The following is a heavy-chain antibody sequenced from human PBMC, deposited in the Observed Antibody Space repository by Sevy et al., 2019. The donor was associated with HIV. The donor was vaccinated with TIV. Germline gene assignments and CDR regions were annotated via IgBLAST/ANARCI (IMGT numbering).Heavy chain of an antibody. CDR1: GFTFSSYS. Sequence: GGSLRLSCAASGFTFSSYSMIWVRQAPGKGLEWISYISGGSVTIYYAVSVKGRFTISRDNAKKSVYLEMNSLRVEDTAVYYCARDWWDSYGYHWLDPWGQGTLVTVSS. CDR2: ISGGSVTI. D-gene: IGHD5-18*01. V-gene: IGHV3-48*01. CDR3: ARDWWDSYGYHWLDP. J-gene: IGHJ5*02.